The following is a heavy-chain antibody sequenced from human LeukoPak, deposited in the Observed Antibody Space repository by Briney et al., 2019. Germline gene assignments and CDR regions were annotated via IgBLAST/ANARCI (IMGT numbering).Heavy chain of an antibody. CDR1: GGSISNYY. CDR2: IYRSGST. V-gene: IGHV4-59*01. Sequence: SETLFLTCTVSGGSISNYYWSWIRQPPGKGLEWIGYIYRSGSTNYNPSLKSRVAISVDTSKNQFSLNLKSVAAADTAVYYCARAWGTDSAFDIWGQGTMVTVSS. J-gene: IGHJ3*02. D-gene: IGHD1-14*01. CDR3: ARAWGTDSAFDI.